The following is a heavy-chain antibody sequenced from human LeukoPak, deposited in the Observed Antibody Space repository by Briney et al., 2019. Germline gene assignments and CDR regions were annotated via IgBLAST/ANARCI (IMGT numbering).Heavy chain of an antibody. CDR2: DGRYK. J-gene: IGHJ4*02. CDR3: ARDPAGWELPLDY. D-gene: IGHD3-10*01. Sequence: GGSLRLSCAASGFTFSTYNLHWVRQAPGKGLEWVGVDGRYKIYGDSAKGRFTISRDDSKSTMYLQMNSLRVEDTAVYYCARDPAGWELPLDYWGQGTLVTVSS. CDR1: GFTFSTYN. V-gene: IGHV3-33*01.